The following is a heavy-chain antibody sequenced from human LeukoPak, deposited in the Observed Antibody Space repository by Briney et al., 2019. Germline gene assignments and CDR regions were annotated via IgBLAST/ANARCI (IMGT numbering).Heavy chain of an antibody. CDR2: ITAYNGNT. CDR3: AKGGNGYVDY. Sequence: ASVKVSCKTSGYTFTNYAISWVRQAPGQGLEWMGWITAYNGNTNYAQKLQGRVTMTTDTSTRTAYMVLRSLRSDDTAVYYCAKGGNGYVDYWGQGTLVTVSS. J-gene: IGHJ4*02. V-gene: IGHV1-18*04. D-gene: IGHD3-16*01. CDR1: GYTFTNYA.